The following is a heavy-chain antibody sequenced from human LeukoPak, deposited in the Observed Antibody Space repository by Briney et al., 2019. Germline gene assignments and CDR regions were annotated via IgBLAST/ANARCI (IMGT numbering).Heavy chain of an antibody. J-gene: IGHJ6*02. CDR2: IYYSGST. D-gene: IGHD3-16*01. V-gene: IGHV4-59*08. Sequence: PSETLFLTCTVSGGSIRNYYCSWIRQPPGKGLEWVGYIYYSGSTSYNPSLKSRVTISVDTSKNQFSLKLSSVTAADTAVYYCARHFTGPGTYTPYFGIDVWGQGTTVTVSS. CDR1: GGSIRNYY. CDR3: ARHFTGPGTYTPYFGIDV.